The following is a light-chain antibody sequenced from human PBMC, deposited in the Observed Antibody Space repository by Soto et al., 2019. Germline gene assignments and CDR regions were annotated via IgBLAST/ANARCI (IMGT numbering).Light chain of an antibody. V-gene: IGKV1-5*03. CDR2: KAS. Sequence: DIQMTQSPSTLSASVGDRVTITCRASQSISSWLAWYQQKPGKAPKLLIYKASSLESGVPSRFSSRASGTEFNLTISRQQPDDFANKYRQQYNSFFTFGHGAKVDIQ. J-gene: IGKJ3*01. CDR1: QSISSW. CDR3: QQYNSFFT.